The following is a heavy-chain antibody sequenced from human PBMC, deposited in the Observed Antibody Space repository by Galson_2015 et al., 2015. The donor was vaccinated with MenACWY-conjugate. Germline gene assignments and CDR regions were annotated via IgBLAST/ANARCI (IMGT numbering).Heavy chain of an antibody. CDR1: GFTFSNYA. Sequence: SLRLSCAASGFTFSNYAMGWVRQASGKGLEWVSGLSGSGDKTFYEESVKGRFTISRDTSKNTLHLQMSSLRAEDTAVYYCAKAQSIGWYVGYNYFDPWGQGALVTVSS. CDR3: AKAQSIGWYVGYNYFDP. V-gene: IGHV3-23*01. J-gene: IGHJ5*02. D-gene: IGHD6-19*01. CDR2: LSGSGDKT.